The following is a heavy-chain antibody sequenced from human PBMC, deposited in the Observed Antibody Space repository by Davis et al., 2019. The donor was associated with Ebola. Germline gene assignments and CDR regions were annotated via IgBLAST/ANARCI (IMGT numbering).Heavy chain of an antibody. CDR3: GRHASRAGPYYGLDV. V-gene: IGHV4-59*04. D-gene: IGHD5/OR15-5a*01. J-gene: IGHJ6*02. CDR1: GGSFNGYV. Sequence: SETLSLTCSVSGGSFNGYVWSWVRQSPEKGLEWIGNIYYSGSTYYNPSLKSRLTMSVDRAKDQFSLQLTSVTAADTAKYYCGRHASRAGPYYGLDVWGQGTTVTVSS. CDR2: IYYSGST.